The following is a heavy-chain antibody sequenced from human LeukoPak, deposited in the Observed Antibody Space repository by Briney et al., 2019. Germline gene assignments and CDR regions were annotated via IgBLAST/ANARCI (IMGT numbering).Heavy chain of an antibody. CDR1: GGPISSYY. Sequence: PSETLSLTCTVSGGPISSYYWSWIRQPPRKGREWIGYIYYRGSTNYNPSLKSRVTISVDTSKNQFSLRLTSVTAADTAMYYCASRTYYGSGPDYWGQGTLVTVSS. CDR2: IYYRGST. V-gene: IGHV4-59*01. J-gene: IGHJ4*02. CDR3: ASRTYYGSGPDY. D-gene: IGHD3-10*01.